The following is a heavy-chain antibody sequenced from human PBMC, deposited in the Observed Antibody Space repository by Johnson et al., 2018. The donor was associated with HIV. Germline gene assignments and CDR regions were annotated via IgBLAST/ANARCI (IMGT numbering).Heavy chain of an antibody. J-gene: IGHJ3*02. CDR3: ARRAHDAFDI. V-gene: IGHV3-7*02. CDR2: IKQDGSEK. CDR1: GFTFSDYY. Sequence: EVQLVESGGGLVKPGGSLRLSCAASGFTFSDYYMSWIRQAPGKGLEWVANIKQDGSEKYYVDSVKGRFTISRDNAKNSLYLQMNSLRAEHMAVYYCARRAHDAFDIWGQGTMVTVSS.